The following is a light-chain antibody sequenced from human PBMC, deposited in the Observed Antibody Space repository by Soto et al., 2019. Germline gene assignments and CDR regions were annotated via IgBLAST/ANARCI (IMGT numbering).Light chain of an antibody. J-gene: IGKJ4*01. Sequence: EIVLTQSPGTLSLSPGERATLSCRASQSVGSNYLAWYQQKPGQAPRLPIYGASMSATGIPDRFSGSGSGIDFTLTISRLEAEDFAVYYCQHYDTSPVTFGGGTKVEIK. CDR2: GAS. CDR1: QSVGSNY. V-gene: IGKV3-20*01. CDR3: QHYDTSPVT.